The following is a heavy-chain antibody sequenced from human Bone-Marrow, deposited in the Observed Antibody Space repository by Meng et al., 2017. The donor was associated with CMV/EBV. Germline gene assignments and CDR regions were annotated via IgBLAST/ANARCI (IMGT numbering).Heavy chain of an antibody. D-gene: IGHD6-6*01. J-gene: IGHJ6*02. CDR3: ARRLTAARPRAKVWYYGMGV. CDR1: GYTFTSYD. CDR2: MNPNSGNT. V-gene: IGHV1-8*01. Sequence: ASVKVSCKASGYTFTSYDINWVRQATGQGLEWMGWMNPNSGNTGYAQKFQGRVTMTRNTSISTAYMELSSLRSEDTAVYYCARRLTAARPRAKVWYYGMGVWGPGNTVNFAS.